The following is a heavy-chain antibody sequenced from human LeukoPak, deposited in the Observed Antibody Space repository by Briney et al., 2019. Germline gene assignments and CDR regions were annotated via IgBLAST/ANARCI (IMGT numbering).Heavy chain of an antibody. CDR2: IYYSGST. CDR1: GGSISSYY. CDR3: ARDLNSSGWLGYYYYYGMDV. V-gene: IGHV4-59*12. J-gene: IGHJ6*02. D-gene: IGHD6-19*01. Sequence: SETLSLTCTVSGGSISSYYWSWIRQPPGKGLEWIGYIYYSGSTNYNPSLKSRVTMSVDASKNQFSLKLSSVTAADTAVYYCARDLNSSGWLGYYYYYGMDVWGQGTTVTVSS.